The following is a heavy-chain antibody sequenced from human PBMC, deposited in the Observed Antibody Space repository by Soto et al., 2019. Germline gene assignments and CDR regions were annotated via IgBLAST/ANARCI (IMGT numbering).Heavy chain of an antibody. J-gene: IGHJ4*02. V-gene: IGHV4-30-4*01. CDR1: GGSISSGDYY. D-gene: IGHD5-18*01. CDR3: ASNSYGYIFYDH. Sequence: SETLSLTCTVSGGSISSGDYYWSWIRQPPGKGLEWIGYIYYSGSTYYNPSLKSRVTISVDTSKNQFSLKLSSVTAADTAVYYCASNSYGYIFYDHWGQGTLVTV. CDR2: IYYSGST.